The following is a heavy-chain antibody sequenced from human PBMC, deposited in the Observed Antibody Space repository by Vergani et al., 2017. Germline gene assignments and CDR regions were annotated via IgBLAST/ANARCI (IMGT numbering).Heavy chain of an antibody. J-gene: IGHJ4*02. CDR3: GRGSDNYN. CDR2: IKNTGDST. D-gene: IGHD5-24*01. Sequence: VQLVESAGGVVQPGGSLRLSCVASGFTFSSHAMSWVRQGPGQGLEWVSSIKNTGDSTHYADSVKGRFTISRDNSKNTLYLQMNSLRVEDTAVYYCGRGSDNYNWGQGTLVTVSS. CDR1: GFTFSSHA. V-gene: IGHV3-23*04.